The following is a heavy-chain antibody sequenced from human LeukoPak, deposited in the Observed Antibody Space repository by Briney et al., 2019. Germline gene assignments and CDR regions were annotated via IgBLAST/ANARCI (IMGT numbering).Heavy chain of an antibody. Sequence: GGSLRLSCAASRFIFRTYAMSWVRQAPGKGLEWVSTISESGTDIYYSDSVKGRFTISRDNSKSTLYLQMNSLRAEDTAVYYCAVLLSGRRFLEWLSFNRHNAMDVWGQGTTVTVSS. V-gene: IGHV3-23*01. CDR3: AVLLSGRRFLEWLSFNRHNAMDV. J-gene: IGHJ6*02. CDR1: RFIFRTYA. D-gene: IGHD3-3*01. CDR2: ISESGTDI.